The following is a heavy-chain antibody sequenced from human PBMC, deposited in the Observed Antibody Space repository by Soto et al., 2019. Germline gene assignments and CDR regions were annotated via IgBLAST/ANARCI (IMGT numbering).Heavy chain of an antibody. CDR3: AKVWGDYADSYYMDV. Sequence: GGSLRLSCAASGFTFSSYAMSWVRQAPGKGLEWVSAISGSGGSTYYADSVKGRFTISRDNSKNTLYLQMNSLRTEDTAVYYCAKVWGDYADSYYMDVWGKGTTVTVSS. J-gene: IGHJ6*03. D-gene: IGHD4-17*01. CDR2: ISGSGGST. V-gene: IGHV3-23*01. CDR1: GFTFSSYA.